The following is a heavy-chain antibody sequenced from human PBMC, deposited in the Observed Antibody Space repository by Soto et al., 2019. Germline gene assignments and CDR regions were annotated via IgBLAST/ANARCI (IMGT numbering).Heavy chain of an antibody. D-gene: IGHD2-15*01. CDR1: GGSFSGYY. Sequence: SETLSLTSAVYGGSFSGYYLSWTRQPPGKGLEWIGEINHSGSTNYNPSLKSRVTISVDTSKNQFSLKLSSVTAADTAVYYCAREPVVVAAKTDYWGQGTLVTAPQ. V-gene: IGHV4-34*01. J-gene: IGHJ4*02. CDR2: INHSGST. CDR3: AREPVVVAAKTDY.